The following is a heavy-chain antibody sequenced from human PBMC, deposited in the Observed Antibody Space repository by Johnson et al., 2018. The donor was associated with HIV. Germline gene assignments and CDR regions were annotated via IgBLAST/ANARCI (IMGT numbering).Heavy chain of an antibody. J-gene: IGHJ3*01. CDR1: GFTFSSHA. V-gene: IGHV3-66*01. Sequence: EKLVESGGGVVQPGRSLRLSCAASGFTFSSHAMSWVRQAPGKGLMWVSVIYSGGSTYYADSVKGRFTISRDNSKNTLFLQMDSLRADDTAVYYCAREGVSGSYYDAFDLWGQGTMVTVSS. CDR3: AREGVSGSYYDAFDL. CDR2: IYSGGST. D-gene: IGHD1-26*01.